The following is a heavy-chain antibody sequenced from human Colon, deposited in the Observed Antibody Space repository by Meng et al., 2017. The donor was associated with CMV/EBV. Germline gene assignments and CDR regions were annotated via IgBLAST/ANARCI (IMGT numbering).Heavy chain of an antibody. V-gene: IGHV1-69*10. J-gene: IGHJ4*02. Sequence: SVKVSCKASGDTFTYYTINWLRQAAGQGLEWMGGIIPVVGVGNHAQNFQGRVTITADKSTNTAYMELSRLRSEDTAVYYCARGWSGVTFDYWGQGTLVTVSS. CDR2: IIPVVGVG. CDR3: ARGWSGVTFDY. D-gene: IGHD4-23*01. CDR1: GDTFTYYT.